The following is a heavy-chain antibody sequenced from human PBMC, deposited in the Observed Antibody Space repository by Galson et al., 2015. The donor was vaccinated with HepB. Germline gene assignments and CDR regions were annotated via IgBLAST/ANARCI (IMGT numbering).Heavy chain of an antibody. J-gene: IGHJ6*02. CDR2: ISGSGGST. D-gene: IGHD1-1*01. Sequence: SLRLSCAASGFTFSSYAMSWVRQAPGKGLEWVSAISGSGGSTYYADSVKGRFTISRDNSKNTLYLQMNSLRAEDTAVYYCAKDRPTGTYGRTYYYYYGMDVWGQGTTVTVSS. CDR1: GFTFSSYA. CDR3: AKDRPTGTYGRTYYYYYGMDV. V-gene: IGHV3-23*01.